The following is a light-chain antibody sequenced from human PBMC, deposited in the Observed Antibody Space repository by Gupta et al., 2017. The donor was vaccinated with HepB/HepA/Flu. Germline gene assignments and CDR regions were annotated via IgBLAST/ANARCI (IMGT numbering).Light chain of an antibody. J-gene: IGKJ1*01. CDR2: GAS. CDR1: QSVSSN. CDR3: QQYNNWPSA. V-gene: IGKV3-15*01. Sequence: ELVMTQSPATLSVSPGERATLSCRASQSVSSNLAWYQQKPGQAPRFFIYGASTRATGIPARFSGSGSGTEFTLTISSLQSEDFAVYYCQQYNNWPSAFGQGTKVEIK.